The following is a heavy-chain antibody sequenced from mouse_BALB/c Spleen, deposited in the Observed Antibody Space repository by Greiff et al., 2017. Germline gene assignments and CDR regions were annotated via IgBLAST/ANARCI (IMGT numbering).Heavy chain of an antibody. CDR3: ARGAYYSYFDY. CDR1: GYSITSGYY. J-gene: IGHJ2*01. V-gene: IGHV3-6*02. CDR2: ISYDGSN. Sequence: EVKLVQSGPGLVKPSQSLSLTCSVTGYSITSGYYWNWIRQFPGNKLEWMGYISYDGSNNYNPSLKNRISITRDTSKNQFFLKLNSVTTEDTATYYCARGAYYSYFDYWGQGTTLTVSS. D-gene: IGHD2-12*01.